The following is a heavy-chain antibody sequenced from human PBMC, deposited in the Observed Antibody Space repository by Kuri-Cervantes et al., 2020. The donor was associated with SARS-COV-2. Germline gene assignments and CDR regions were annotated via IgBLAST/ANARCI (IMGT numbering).Heavy chain of an antibody. CDR2: ISYDGSNK. Sequence: GGSLRLSCAASGLTFSSYGMHWVRQAPGKGLEWVAVISYDGSNKYYADSVKGRFTISRDNSKNTLYLQMNSLRAEDTAVYYCARDGSDDFWSGHELGMDVWGQGTTVTVSS. D-gene: IGHD3-3*01. J-gene: IGHJ6*02. CDR1: GLTFSSYG. V-gene: IGHV3-30*03. CDR3: ARDGSDDFWSGHELGMDV.